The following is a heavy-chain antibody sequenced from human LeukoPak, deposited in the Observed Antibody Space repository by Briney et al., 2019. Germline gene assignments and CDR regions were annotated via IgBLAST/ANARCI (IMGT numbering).Heavy chain of an antibody. J-gene: IGHJ4*02. Sequence: PGGSLRLSCAASGFTFSSYAMHWVRQAPGKGLEWVAVISYDGSNKYYADSVKGRFTISRDNSKNTLYLQMNSLRAEDTAVYYCARASMVNLDYWGQGTLVTISS. CDR2: ISYDGSNK. CDR1: GFTFSSYA. D-gene: IGHD5-18*01. CDR3: ARASMVNLDY. V-gene: IGHV3-30*04.